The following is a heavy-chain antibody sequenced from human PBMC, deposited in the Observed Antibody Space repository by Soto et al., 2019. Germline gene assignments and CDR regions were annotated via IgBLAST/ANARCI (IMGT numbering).Heavy chain of an antibody. CDR1: GYTFTSYG. Sequence: ASVKVSCKASGYTFTSYGISWVRQAPGQGLEWMGCISAYNDNTNYEQKLQVRVTMTTETSTSTAYMELRSLRSDDTAVYCCAMALDHWLPTGHYFAFCGQATLVTVS. CDR2: ISAYNDNT. CDR3: AMALDHWLPTGHYFAF. D-gene: IGHD6-19*01. V-gene: IGHV1-18*01. J-gene: IGHJ4*02.